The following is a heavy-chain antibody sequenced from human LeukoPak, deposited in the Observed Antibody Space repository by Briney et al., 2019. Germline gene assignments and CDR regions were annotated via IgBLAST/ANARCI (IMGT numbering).Heavy chain of an antibody. CDR3: ASLPRIAAAGTGY. Sequence: PSETLSLTCTVSGGSISSGGYYWSWIRQPPGKGLEWIGYIYHSGSTYYNPSLKSRVTISVDRSKNQFSLKLSSVTAADTAVYYCASLPRIAAAGTGYWGQGTLVTVSS. CDR2: IYHSGST. CDR1: GGSISSGGYY. D-gene: IGHD6-13*01. J-gene: IGHJ4*02. V-gene: IGHV4-30-2*02.